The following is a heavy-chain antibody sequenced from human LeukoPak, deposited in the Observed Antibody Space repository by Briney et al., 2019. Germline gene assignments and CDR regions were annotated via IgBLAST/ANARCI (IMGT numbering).Heavy chain of an antibody. CDR1: GFTFSSYG. CDR2: ISYDGSNK. D-gene: IGHD6-19*01. Sequence: GRSLRLSCAASGFTFSSYGMHWVRRAPGKGLEWVAVISYDGSNKYYADSVKGRFTISRDNSKNTLYLQMNSLRAEDTAVYYCAKYGSGWYGGFDYWGQGTLVTVSS. V-gene: IGHV3-30*18. CDR3: AKYGSGWYGGFDY. J-gene: IGHJ4*02.